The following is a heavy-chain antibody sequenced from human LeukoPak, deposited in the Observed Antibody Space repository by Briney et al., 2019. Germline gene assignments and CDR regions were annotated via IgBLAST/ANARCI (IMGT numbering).Heavy chain of an antibody. J-gene: IGHJ4*02. D-gene: IGHD6-19*01. Sequence: GGSLRLSCAASGFTVSSNYMSWVRQAPGKGLEWVSVIYSGGSTYYADSVKGRFTISRDNSKNTLYLQMNSLRAEDTAVYYCVRDPIAVADYFDYWGQGTLVTVFS. CDR3: VRDPIAVADYFDY. CDR2: IYSGGST. CDR1: GFTVSSNY. V-gene: IGHV3-66*01.